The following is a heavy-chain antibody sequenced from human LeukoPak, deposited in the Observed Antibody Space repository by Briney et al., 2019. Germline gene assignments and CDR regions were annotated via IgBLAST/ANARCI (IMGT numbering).Heavy chain of an antibody. CDR3: AKSDCGGDCHLLDY. Sequence: GSLRLSCAASGFTFSSYAMSWVRQAPGKGLEWVSAISGSGGSTYYADSVKGRFTISRDNSKNTLYLQMNSLRAEDTAVYYCAKSDCGGDCHLLDYWGQGTLVTVSS. CDR1: GFTFSSYA. J-gene: IGHJ4*02. V-gene: IGHV3-23*01. CDR2: ISGSGGST. D-gene: IGHD2-21*02.